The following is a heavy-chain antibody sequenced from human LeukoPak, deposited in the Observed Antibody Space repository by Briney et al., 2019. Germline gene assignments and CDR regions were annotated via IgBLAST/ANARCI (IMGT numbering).Heavy chain of an antibody. V-gene: IGHV3-74*01. D-gene: IGHD4-17*01. CDR3: ARPLYYGDSNSSYYMDV. Sequence: GGSLRLSCAASGFTFSSYGMHWVRHAPGKGLVWVSRINSDGRSTSYADSVKGRFTISRDNAKNTLYLQINRMRAEDTAVYYCARPLYYGDSNSSYYMDVWGKGTTVTVSS. J-gene: IGHJ6*03. CDR2: INSDGRST. CDR1: GFTFSSYG.